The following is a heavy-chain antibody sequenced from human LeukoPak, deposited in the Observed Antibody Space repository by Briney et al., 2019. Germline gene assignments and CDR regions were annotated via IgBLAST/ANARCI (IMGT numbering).Heavy chain of an antibody. J-gene: IGHJ4*02. D-gene: IGHD5-24*01. CDR3: ARFVEADRDGYNYQGLQFFDY. V-gene: IGHV5-51*01. Sequence: GESLKISCKGSGYSFTSYWIGWVRQLPGKGLEWMGIIYPGDSDTRYSPSFQGQVTISADKSISTAYLQWSSLKASDTAMYYCARFVEADRDGYNYQGLQFFDYWGQGTLVTVSS. CDR1: GYSFTSYW. CDR2: IYPGDSDT.